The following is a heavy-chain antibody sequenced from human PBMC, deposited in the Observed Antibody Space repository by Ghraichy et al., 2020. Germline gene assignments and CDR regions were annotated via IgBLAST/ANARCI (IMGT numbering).Heavy chain of an antibody. Sequence: GGSLRLSCVGSGFTFSGYSMNWVRQSPGKGLEWVSYITSSSRTTFYADSVKGRFTISRDNAQNPLYLQMDSLRDEDTAEYYCARGSKVVRFYYYDGMDVWGQGTTVTVAS. V-gene: IGHV3-48*02. CDR1: GFTFSGYS. D-gene: IGHD4-23*01. CDR2: ITSSSRTT. J-gene: IGHJ6*02. CDR3: ARGSKVVRFYYYDGMDV.